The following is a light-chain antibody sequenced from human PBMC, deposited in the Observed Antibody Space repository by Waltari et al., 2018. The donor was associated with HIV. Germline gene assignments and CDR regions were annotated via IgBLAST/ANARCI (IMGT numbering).Light chain of an antibody. CDR1: NLYVGGSNY. CDR2: DVS. J-gene: IGLJ3*02. Sequence: QSALTQPRSVSGSPGPSFTISCTGTNLYVGGSNYVSLYQQHPGQAPKLMIYDVSKRPSGVPDRFSGSKSGNTASLTISGLQADDEADYYCCSYAGSWVFGGGTKLTVL. V-gene: IGLV2-11*01. CDR3: CSYAGSWV.